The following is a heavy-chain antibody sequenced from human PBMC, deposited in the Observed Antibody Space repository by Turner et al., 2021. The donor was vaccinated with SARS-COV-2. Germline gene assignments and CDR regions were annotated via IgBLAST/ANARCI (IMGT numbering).Heavy chain of an antibody. CDR1: GGSISSSIYY. Sequence: QLQLQESGPGQVKPSETLSLTCPVSGGSISSSIYYWGWIRQPPGKGLEWFGSIYYSGGTYYKPSLKSRVTISVDTSKNQFSLKLSSVTAADTAVYYCARRRFMSGYSFDYWGQGTLVTVSS. J-gene: IGHJ4*02. D-gene: IGHD3-3*01. V-gene: IGHV4-39*01. CDR2: IYYSGGT. CDR3: ARRRFMSGYSFDY.